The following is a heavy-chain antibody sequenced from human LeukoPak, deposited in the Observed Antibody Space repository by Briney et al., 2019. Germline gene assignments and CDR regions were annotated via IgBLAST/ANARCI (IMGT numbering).Heavy chain of an antibody. CDR1: GYTFTSYG. CDR2: ISAYNGNT. CDR3: ARDTDYYDSSGYYYPALPDY. V-gene: IGHV1-18*01. J-gene: IGHJ4*02. D-gene: IGHD3-22*01. Sequence: ASVKVSCKASGYTFTSYGISWVRQAPGQGLEWMGWISAYNGNTNYAQKLQGRVTVTTDTSTSTAYMELRSLRSDDTAVYYCARDTDYYDSSGYYYPALPDYWGQGTLVTVSS.